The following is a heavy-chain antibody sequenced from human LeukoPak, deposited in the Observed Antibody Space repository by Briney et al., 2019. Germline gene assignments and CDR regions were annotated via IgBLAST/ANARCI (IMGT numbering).Heavy chain of an antibody. V-gene: IGHV3-23*01. D-gene: IGHD5-18*01. CDR3: AKLDTAMVTWGNIDY. Sequence: GGSLRLSCAASGFTFSSYAMSWVRQAPGKGLEWVSAISGSGGSTYYADSVKGRFTISGDNSKNTLYLQMNSLRAEDTAVYYCAKLDTAMVTWGNIDYWGQGTLVTVSS. CDR1: GFTFSSYA. J-gene: IGHJ4*02. CDR2: ISGSGGST.